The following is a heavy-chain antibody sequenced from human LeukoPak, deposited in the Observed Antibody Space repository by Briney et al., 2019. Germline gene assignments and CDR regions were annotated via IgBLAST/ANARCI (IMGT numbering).Heavy chain of an antibody. Sequence: GGSLRLSCAASGFIFSNYWMTWVRQAPGRGLEWVAHINQDGSEEHYMDSVKARFTISRDNAKNSLSLQMNSLRAEDTAVYYCVRDGGVSGYDLLDYWGQGTLVTVSS. V-gene: IGHV3-7*01. J-gene: IGHJ4*02. D-gene: IGHD5-12*01. CDR1: GFIFSNYW. CDR3: VRDGGVSGYDLLDY. CDR2: INQDGSEE.